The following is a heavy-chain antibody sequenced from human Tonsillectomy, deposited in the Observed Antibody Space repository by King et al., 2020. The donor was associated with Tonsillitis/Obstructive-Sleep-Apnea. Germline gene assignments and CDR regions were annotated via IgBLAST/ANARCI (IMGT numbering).Heavy chain of an antibody. CDR2: INTNTGNP. V-gene: IGHV7-4-1*02. Sequence: VQLVESGSELKKPGASVKVSCKASGYTFTNYAMNWVRQAPGQGLEWRGWINTNTGNPTYAQGFTGRFVFSLDTSVSTAYLQISSLKAEDTAVYYCANTFLDCSSARCFNWFEPWGQGTLVTVSS. D-gene: IGHD2-2*01. CDR1: GYTFTNYA. CDR3: ANTFLDCSSARCFNWFEP. J-gene: IGHJ5*02.